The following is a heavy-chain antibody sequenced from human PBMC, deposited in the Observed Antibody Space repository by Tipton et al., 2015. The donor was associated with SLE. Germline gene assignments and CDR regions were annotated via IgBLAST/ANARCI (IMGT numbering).Heavy chain of an antibody. CDR2: IYYSGTT. Sequence: TLSLTCTVSGGYITSQYWSWIRQPPGKGLDWIGYIYYSGTTDYNPSLQRRVTMSVDRSKNQVSLKLNSVTAADTAVYYCASHSSGGFDPWGQGTLVTVSS. D-gene: IGHD4-17*01. J-gene: IGHJ5*02. V-gene: IGHV4-59*11. CDR1: GGYITSQY. CDR3: ASHSSGGFDP.